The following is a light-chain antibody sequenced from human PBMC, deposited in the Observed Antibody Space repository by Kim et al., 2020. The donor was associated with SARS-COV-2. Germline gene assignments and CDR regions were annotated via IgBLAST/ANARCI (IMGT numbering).Light chain of an antibody. CDR3: CSYAGSWV. CDR2: DVS. Sequence: PGQAVTISCTGTSSDVGGYNYVSWYQQHPGKAPKLMIYDVSKRPSGVPDRFSGSKSGNTASLTISGLQAEDEADYYCCSYAGSWVFGGGTQLTVL. CDR1: SSDVGGYNY. V-gene: IGLV2-11*01. J-gene: IGLJ3*02.